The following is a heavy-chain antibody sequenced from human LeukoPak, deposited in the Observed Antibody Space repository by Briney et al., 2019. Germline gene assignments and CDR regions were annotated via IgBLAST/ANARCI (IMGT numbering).Heavy chain of an antibody. CDR2: ISSSGSTI. CDR3: ARAVAASLFGI. V-gene: IGHV3-48*03. Sequence: GGSLRLSCAASGFTFSCYEMNWVRQAPGKGLEWVSYISSSGSTIYYADSVKGRFTISRDNAKNSLYLQMSSLRAEDTAVYYCARAVAASLFGIWGQGTMVTVSS. D-gene: IGHD6-25*01. J-gene: IGHJ3*02. CDR1: GFTFSCYE.